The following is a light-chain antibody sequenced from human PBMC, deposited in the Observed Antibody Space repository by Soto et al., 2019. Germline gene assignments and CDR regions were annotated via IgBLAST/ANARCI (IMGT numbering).Light chain of an antibody. V-gene: IGKV3-15*01. CDR2: GAS. CDR1: QSVVNN. CDR3: QQYNDWPRT. Sequence: EIVMTQSPVTLSLSPGDRATLSCRASQSVVNNLAWFQQRPGQAPRLLVYGASATATGIPARFSGSGSGTEFTLTISSLQSEDFAVYYCQQYNDWPRTFGQGTKVEIK. J-gene: IGKJ1*01.